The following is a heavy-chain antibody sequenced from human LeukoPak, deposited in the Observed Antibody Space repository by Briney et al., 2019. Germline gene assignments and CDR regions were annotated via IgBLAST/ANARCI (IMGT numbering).Heavy chain of an antibody. J-gene: IGHJ4*02. CDR2: TGGSDDNT. V-gene: IGHV3-23*01. D-gene: IGHD6-19*01. CDR1: RFTFNGYA. CDR3: TKDLMTGFSSGWYFAY. Sequence: GGSLRLSCEGSRFTFNGYAFSWVRQAPGKGLEWVAVTGGSDDNTHYADSVKGRFTISRDNSEKRLFLQMNSLRPDDSALYYCTKDLMTGFSSGWYFAYWGQGTLVTVSS.